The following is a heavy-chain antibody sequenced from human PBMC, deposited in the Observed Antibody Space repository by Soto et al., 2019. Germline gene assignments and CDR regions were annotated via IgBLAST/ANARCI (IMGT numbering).Heavy chain of an antibody. J-gene: IGHJ4*02. V-gene: IGHV4-39*01. CDR1: GGSISSSSYY. D-gene: IGHD3-22*01. Sequence: QLQLQESGPGLVKPSETLSLTCTVSGGSISSSSYYWGWIRQPPGKGLEWIGSIYYSGSTYYNPSLKSRVTISVDTSKNQFSLKLSSVTAADTAVYYCARRGSLDDSSGYYYGGPESYFDYWGQGTLVTVSS. CDR2: IYYSGST. CDR3: ARRGSLDDSSGYYYGGPESYFDY.